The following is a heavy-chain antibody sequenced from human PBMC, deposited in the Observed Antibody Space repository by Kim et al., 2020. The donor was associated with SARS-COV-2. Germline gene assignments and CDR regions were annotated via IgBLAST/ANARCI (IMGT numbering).Heavy chain of an antibody. V-gene: IGHV4-59*01. D-gene: IGHD3-10*01. CDR3: ARKRGYYGMDV. CDR1: GGSISSYY. J-gene: IGHJ6*02. CDR2: IYYSGST. Sequence: GTVPGGSISSYYGIWIRQPPGKGLEWIGYIYYSGSTNYNPSLKSRVTISVDTSKNQFSLKLSSVTAADTAVYYCARKRGYYGMDVWGQGTKVTV.